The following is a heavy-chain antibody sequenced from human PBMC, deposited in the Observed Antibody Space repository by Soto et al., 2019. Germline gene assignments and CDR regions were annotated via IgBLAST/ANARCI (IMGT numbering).Heavy chain of an antibody. CDR2: ITSDGDST. Sequence: GGSLRLSCSVSGFTFSNYAMHWVRQAPGKGLEYVSGITSDGDSTWHADSVKDRFTISRDNSKNTLFLQMSSLRVEDTAIYFCVKGNQLLRYYFEFWGPGTLVTVS. V-gene: IGHV3-64D*06. CDR1: GFTFSNYA. D-gene: IGHD2-15*01. J-gene: IGHJ4*01. CDR3: VKGNQLLRYYFEF.